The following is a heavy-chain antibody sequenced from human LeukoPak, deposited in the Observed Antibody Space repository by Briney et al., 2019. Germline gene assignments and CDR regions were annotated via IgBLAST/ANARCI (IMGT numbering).Heavy chain of an antibody. CDR3: AREFTNDYGDYHFDH. V-gene: IGHV1-2*02. CDR2: ISPNSGGT. J-gene: IGHJ4*02. CDR1: GYTFTGYY. D-gene: IGHD4-17*01. Sequence: ASVKVSCKASGYTFTGYYMHWVRQAPGQGLEWMAWISPNSGGTSYAQKFQGRVTMTRDTSISTAYMELSRLRSDDTAVYFCAREFTNDYGDYHFDHWGQGTLVTVSS.